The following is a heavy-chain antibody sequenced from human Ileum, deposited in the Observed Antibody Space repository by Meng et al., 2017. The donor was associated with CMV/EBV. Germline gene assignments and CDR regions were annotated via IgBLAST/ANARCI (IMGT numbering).Heavy chain of an antibody. D-gene: IGHD1-26*01. V-gene: IGHV4-61*01. Sequence: SETLSLTCTVSGGSVSSGNYYWNWIRQPPGMRLEWIGYIYYSGSTNYNPSLKSRVTISVDTSKNQFTLQLSSVTAADTAIYYCASLIAGGGGRGNWGQGTLVTVSS. CDR2: IYYSGST. J-gene: IGHJ4*02. CDR1: GGSVSSGNYY. CDR3: ASLIAGGGGRGN.